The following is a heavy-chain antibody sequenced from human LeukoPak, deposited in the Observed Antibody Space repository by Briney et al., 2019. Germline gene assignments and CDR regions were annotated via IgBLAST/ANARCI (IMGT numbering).Heavy chain of an antibody. CDR3: ARDFRGSSPPASY. D-gene: IGHD1-26*01. CDR2: ISSSGSTI. J-gene: IGHJ4*02. Sequence: GGSLRLSCAASGFTFSDYYMGWIRQAPGKGLEWVSYISSSGSTIYYADSVKGRFTISRDNAKNSLYLQMNSLRAEDTAVYYCARDFRGSSPPASYWGQGTLVTVSS. V-gene: IGHV3-11*04. CDR1: GFTFSDYY.